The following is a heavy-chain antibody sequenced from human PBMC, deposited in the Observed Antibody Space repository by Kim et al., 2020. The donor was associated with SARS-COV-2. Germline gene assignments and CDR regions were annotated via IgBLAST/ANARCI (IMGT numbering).Heavy chain of an antibody. Sequence: GGSLRLSCSVSGFTFSTYAMHWVRQAPGKGLEYVSGIGCDGGTTYYADSVKGRFTISRDNSKNTLYLQMSGLRVEDTAVYYCVKEWGSGWYGFGYWGQGILGSVSS. CDR1: GFTFSTYA. CDR3: VKEWGSGWYGFGY. J-gene: IGHJ4*02. CDR2: IGCDGGTT. D-gene: IGHD6-19*01. V-gene: IGHV3-64D*08.